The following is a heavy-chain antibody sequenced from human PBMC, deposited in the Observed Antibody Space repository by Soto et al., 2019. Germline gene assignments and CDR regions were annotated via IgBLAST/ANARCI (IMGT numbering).Heavy chain of an antibody. V-gene: IGHV3-30-3*01. D-gene: IGHD3-10*01. Sequence: LRLSCVASGFTFSSYNMHWVRQAPGEGLEWVAVISFDGANKFYADSVKGRFTISRDISRDTLYLQMSSLRDEDTAIYYCARDGYNRGGFDYWGQGTLVTVSS. CDR1: GFTFSSYN. CDR3: ARDGYNRGGFDY. CDR2: ISFDGANK. J-gene: IGHJ4*02.